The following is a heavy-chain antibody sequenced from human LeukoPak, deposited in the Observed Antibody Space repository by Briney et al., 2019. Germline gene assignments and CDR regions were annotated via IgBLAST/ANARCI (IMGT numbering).Heavy chain of an antibody. Sequence: SETLSLTXAVSGYSISSGYYWGWIRQPPGKGLEWIGSIYHSGSTYYNPSLKSRVTISVDTSKNQFSLKLSSVTAADTAVYYCAILYYDFWSGYFWHWGQGTLVTVSS. CDR2: IYHSGST. V-gene: IGHV4-38-2*01. CDR3: AILYYDFWSGYFWH. J-gene: IGHJ1*01. CDR1: GYSISSGYY. D-gene: IGHD3-3*01.